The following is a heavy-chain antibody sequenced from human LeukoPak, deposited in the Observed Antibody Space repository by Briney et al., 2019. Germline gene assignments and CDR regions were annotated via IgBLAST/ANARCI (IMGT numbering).Heavy chain of an antibody. D-gene: IGHD3-22*01. CDR3: ARAPSEIGGYYPEYFRH. J-gene: IGHJ1*01. Sequence: GGSLRLSCAASGFTFSSYWMHWVRHAPGKGLVWVSRIKSDGSTNYADSVKGRFTISRDNAKNALSLQMNSLRAEDTGVYYCARAPSEIGGYYPEYFRHWGQGTLVTVSS. CDR1: GFTFSSYW. V-gene: IGHV3-74*01. CDR2: IKSDGST.